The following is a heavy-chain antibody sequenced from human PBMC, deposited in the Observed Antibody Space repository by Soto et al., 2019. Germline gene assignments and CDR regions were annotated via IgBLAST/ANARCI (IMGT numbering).Heavy chain of an antibody. D-gene: IGHD6-13*01. CDR1: GFTFSNSA. Sequence: EVYLLESGGGLVQPGGSLRLSCAASGFTFSNSALNWVRQAPGRGLEWVSAISNSVGNTYYADSVKGRFTISRDNSKNTLYLQMNSLRAEDTAIYYCAAGSSSLEYFQHWGQGTLVTVSS. CDR3: AAGSSSLEYFQH. CDR2: ISNSVGNT. J-gene: IGHJ1*01. V-gene: IGHV3-23*01.